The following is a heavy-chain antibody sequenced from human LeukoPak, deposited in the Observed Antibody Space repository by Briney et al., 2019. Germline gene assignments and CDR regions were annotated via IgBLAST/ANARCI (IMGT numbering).Heavy chain of an antibody. CDR1: GGSFSGYY. Sequence: SSETLSLTCAVYGGSFSGYYWSWIRQPPGKGLEWIGEINHSGSANYNPSLKSRVTISVDTSKNQFSLKLSSVTAADTAVYYCARGPGGWSYYFDYWGQGTLVTVSS. J-gene: IGHJ4*02. CDR3: ARGPGGWSYYFDY. D-gene: IGHD3-16*01. CDR2: INHSGSA. V-gene: IGHV4-34*01.